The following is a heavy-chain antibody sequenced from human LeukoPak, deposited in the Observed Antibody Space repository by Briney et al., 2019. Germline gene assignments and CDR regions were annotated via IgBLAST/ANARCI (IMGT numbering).Heavy chain of an antibody. CDR2: IYHSGST. Sequence: SETLSLTCAVSGYSISSGYYWGWIRQPPGKGLEWIGSIYHSGSTYYSPSLKSRVTISVDTSKNQFSLKLSSVTAADTAVYYCARHIAVAALGFDPWGQGTLVTVSS. J-gene: IGHJ5*02. CDR3: ARHIAVAALGFDP. D-gene: IGHD6-19*01. CDR1: GYSISSGYY. V-gene: IGHV4-38-2*01.